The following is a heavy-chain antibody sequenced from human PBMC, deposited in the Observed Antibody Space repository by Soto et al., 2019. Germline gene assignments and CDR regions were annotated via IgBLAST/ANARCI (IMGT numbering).Heavy chain of an antibody. CDR3: ATKAARLLRRYYYYMDV. J-gene: IGHJ6*03. Sequence: PGGSLRLSCAASGFTFSSYSMNWVRQAPGKGLEWVSYISSSSSTIYYADSVKGRFTISRDNAKNSLYLQMNSLRAEDTAVYYCATKAARLLRRYYYYMDVWGKGTTVTVSS. CDR2: ISSSSSTI. CDR1: GFTFSSYS. V-gene: IGHV3-48*01. D-gene: IGHD3-22*01.